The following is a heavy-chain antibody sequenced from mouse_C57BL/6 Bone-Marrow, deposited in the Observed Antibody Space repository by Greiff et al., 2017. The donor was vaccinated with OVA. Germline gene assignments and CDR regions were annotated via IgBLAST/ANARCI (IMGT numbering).Heavy chain of an antibody. D-gene: IGHD1-1*01. V-gene: IGHV1-55*01. CDR2: IYPGSGST. CDR3: ARRATVVATGYFDV. CDR1: GYTFTSYW. J-gene: IGHJ1*03. Sequence: QVQLQQPGAELVKPGASVKMSCKASGYTFTSYWITWVKQRPGQGLEWIGDIYPGSGSTNYNEKFKSKATLTVDTSSSTAYMQLSSLTSEDSAVYYCARRATVVATGYFDVWGTGTTVTVSS.